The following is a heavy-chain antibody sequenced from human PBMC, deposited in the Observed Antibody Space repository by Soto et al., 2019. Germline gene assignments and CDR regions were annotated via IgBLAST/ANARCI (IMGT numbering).Heavy chain of an antibody. CDR3: AGPIVVGGGGFDY. Sequence: QVQLEESGGGVVQPERSLRLSCAASRFTFGSYAMHWVRQAPGKGLEWVASISYDGTKKDYADSLQGRFTISRDNSKSTLYLHMNRLRVEDTAVYHWAGPIVVGGGGFDYWGRGTLVTVSS. V-gene: IGHV3-30-3*01. D-gene: IGHD2-21*01. J-gene: IGHJ4*02. CDR2: ISYDGTKK. CDR1: RFTFGSYA.